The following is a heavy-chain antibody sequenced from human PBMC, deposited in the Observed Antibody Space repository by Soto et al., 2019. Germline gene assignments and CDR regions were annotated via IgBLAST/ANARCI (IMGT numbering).Heavy chain of an antibody. CDR1: GFTFSSYA. Sequence: PGWSLRLSCAASGFTFSSYAMSLVRQAPGKGLEWGSSISGSGGSTYYADSVKGRFTISRDNSKKTLYLQMNSLRAEDTAVYYCAKGRTYYDFWSGYKPMLLYWGKGTLVTVSS. CDR2: ISGSGGST. D-gene: IGHD3-3*01. J-gene: IGHJ4*02. V-gene: IGHV3-23*01. CDR3: AKGRTYYDFWSGYKPMLLY.